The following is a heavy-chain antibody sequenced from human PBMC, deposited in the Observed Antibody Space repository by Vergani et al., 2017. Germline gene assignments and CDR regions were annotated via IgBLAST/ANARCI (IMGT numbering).Heavy chain of an antibody. CDR1: GGSISSYY. CDR3: ARDRGGGSYYFDAFDI. V-gene: IGHV4-59*01. CDR2: IYYSGS. J-gene: IGHJ3*02. D-gene: IGHD1-26*01. Sequence: QVQLQESGPGLVKPSETLSLTCTVSGGSISSYYWSWIRQPPGKGLEWIGYIYYSGSTISVDTSKNQFSLKLSPVTAADTAVYFCARDRGGGSYYFDAFDIWGQGTMVTVSS.